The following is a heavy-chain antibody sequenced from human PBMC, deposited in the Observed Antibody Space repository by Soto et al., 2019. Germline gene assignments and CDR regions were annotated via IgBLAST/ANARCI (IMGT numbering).Heavy chain of an antibody. J-gene: IGHJ4*02. V-gene: IGHV2-5*02. Sequence: SGPTLVNPTQTLTLTCTSSGVSLSTSGVGVGWIRQPPGKALEWLALIYWDDDKRYSPSLRSRLTITKDTSKNLVVLTMTNMDPVDTATYYCAHRREAAGFDYWGQGTLVTVSS. CDR2: IYWDDDK. CDR3: AHRREAAGFDY. D-gene: IGHD6-13*01. CDR1: GVSLSTSGVG.